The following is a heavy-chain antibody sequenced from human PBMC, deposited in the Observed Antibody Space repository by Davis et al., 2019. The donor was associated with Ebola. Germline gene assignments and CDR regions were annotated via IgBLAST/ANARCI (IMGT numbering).Heavy chain of an antibody. D-gene: IGHD1-26*01. CDR1: SYTCTSYG. CDR2: ISAYNGNT. V-gene: IGHV1-18*01. CDR3: AREAGATTRIYDS. J-gene: IGHJ5*01. Sequence: ASVNVSCKASSYTCTSYGISWVRQAPGQGLEWMGWISAYNGNTNYAQKLQGRVTMTTDTSRSTAYMELRSLRSDDTAVYYCAREAGATTRIYDSWGQGTLVTVSS.